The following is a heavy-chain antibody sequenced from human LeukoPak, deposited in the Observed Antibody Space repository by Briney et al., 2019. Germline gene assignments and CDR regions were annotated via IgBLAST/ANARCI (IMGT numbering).Heavy chain of an antibody. CDR2: INSDGSST. J-gene: IGHJ3*01. CDR1: GFPFSSYW. Sequence: GSLRLSCAASGFPFSSYWMHWVRQAPGKGLVWVSRINSDGSSTSYADSVKGRFTISRDNAKNTLYLQMNSLRAEDTAIYYCAKVRKGVGAFDLWGQGTMVTVSS. D-gene: IGHD3-16*01. V-gene: IGHV3-74*01. CDR3: AKVRKGVGAFDL.